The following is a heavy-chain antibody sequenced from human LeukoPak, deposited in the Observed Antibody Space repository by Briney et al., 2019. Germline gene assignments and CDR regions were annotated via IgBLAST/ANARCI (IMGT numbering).Heavy chain of an antibody. V-gene: IGHV3-21*01. J-gene: IGHJ4*02. D-gene: IGHD6-13*01. CDR1: GFTFSSYS. CDR2: ISSSSSYI. Sequence: GGSLRLSCAASGFTFSSYSMNWVRQAPGKGLEWVSSISSSSSYIYYADSVKGRFTIFRDNAKNSLYLQMNSLRAEDTAVYYCAGGDWYSSSWYFDYWGQGTLVTVSS. CDR3: AGGDWYSSSWYFDY.